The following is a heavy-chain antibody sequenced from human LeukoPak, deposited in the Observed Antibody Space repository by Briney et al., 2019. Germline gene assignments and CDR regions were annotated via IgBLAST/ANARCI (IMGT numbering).Heavy chain of an antibody. Sequence: PGGSLRLSCVDSGFMFRSYAVSWVRQAPGKGLEWVSAISCSGGSTYYEDSVKGRFTISRDNSKNTLFLLMNSLRVEDSAVYYCATNAGSYYGSGSYHSFWGQGTLVTVSS. V-gene: IGHV3-23*01. J-gene: IGHJ4*02. CDR3: ATNAGSYYGSGSYHSF. CDR1: GFMFRSYA. CDR2: ISCSGGST. D-gene: IGHD3-10*01.